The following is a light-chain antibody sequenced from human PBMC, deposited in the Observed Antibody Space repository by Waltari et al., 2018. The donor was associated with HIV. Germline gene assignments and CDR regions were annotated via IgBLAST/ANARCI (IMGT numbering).Light chain of an antibody. V-gene: IGLV1-40*01. CDR1: SSNIGAGSD. J-gene: IGLJ1*01. CDR2: GNT. CDR3: QSYDSSLSGYNYV. Sequence: QSVLTQPPSVSGAPGQRVTLSCTGSSSNIGAGSDVPWYPQLPGTAPKLLIYGNTNRPSGVPDRFSGSKSGTSASLAITGLQAEDEADYYCQSYDSSLSGYNYVFGTGTKVTVL.